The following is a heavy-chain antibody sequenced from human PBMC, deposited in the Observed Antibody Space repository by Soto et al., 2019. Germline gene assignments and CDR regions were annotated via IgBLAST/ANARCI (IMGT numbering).Heavy chain of an antibody. CDR1: GFTFDDYT. CDR2: ISWDGGST. V-gene: IGHV3-43*01. Sequence: PGGSLRLSCAASGFTFDDYTMHWVRQAPGKGLEWVSLISWDGGSTYYADSVKGRFTISRDNSKNSLYLQMNSLRTEDTALYYCAKDRYSYGDYYGMDVWGQRTTVTVSS. D-gene: IGHD5-18*01. CDR3: AKDRYSYGDYYGMDV. J-gene: IGHJ6*02.